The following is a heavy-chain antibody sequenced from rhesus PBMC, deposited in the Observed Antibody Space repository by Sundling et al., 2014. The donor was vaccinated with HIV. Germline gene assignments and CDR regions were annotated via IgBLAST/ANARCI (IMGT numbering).Heavy chain of an antibody. J-gene: IGHJ4*01. CDR3: AREHCSNSGCSSI. Sequence: QVQLQESGPGLVKPSETLSLTCAVSGASISSYWWSWIRQSPGKGLEWIGEINGNSESTNYNPSLKSRVTISKDTSKNQFSLKLSSVTAADTAVYYCAREHCSNSGCSSIWGQGVLVIVSS. V-gene: IGHV4-80*01. CDR1: GASISSYW. CDR2: INGNSEST. D-gene: IGHD2-33*01.